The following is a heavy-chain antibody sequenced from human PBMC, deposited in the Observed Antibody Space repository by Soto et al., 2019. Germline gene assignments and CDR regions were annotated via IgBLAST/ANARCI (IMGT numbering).Heavy chain of an antibody. CDR3: ARDDCGGDCYSRQSSSYYGMDV. Sequence: SETLSLTCTVSGGSISSYYWSWIRQPPGKGLEWIGYIYYSGSTNYNPSLKSRVTISVDTSKNQFSLKLSSVTAADTAVYYCARDDCGGDCYSRQSSSYYGMDVWGQGTTVTVAS. J-gene: IGHJ6*02. CDR2: IYYSGST. V-gene: IGHV4-59*01. CDR1: GGSISSYY. D-gene: IGHD2-21*02.